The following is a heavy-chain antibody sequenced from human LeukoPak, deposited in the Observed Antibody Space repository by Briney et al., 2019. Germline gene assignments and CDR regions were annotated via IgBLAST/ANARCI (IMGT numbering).Heavy chain of an antibody. D-gene: IGHD5-24*01. CDR1: GGSISSYY. Sequence: PSETLSLTCTVSGGSISSYYWSWIRQPPGKGLEWIGYIYYSGSTNYNPSLKSRVTISVDTSKNQYALKLSSVTAADTAVYYCARGRWRHALFDYWGQGTLVTVSS. V-gene: IGHV4-59*01. J-gene: IGHJ4*02. CDR2: IYYSGST. CDR3: ARGRWRHALFDY.